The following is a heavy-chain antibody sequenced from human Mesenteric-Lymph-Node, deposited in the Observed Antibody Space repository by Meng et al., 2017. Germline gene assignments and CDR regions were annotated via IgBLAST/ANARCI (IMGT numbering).Heavy chain of an antibody. V-gene: IGHV3-11*01. J-gene: IGHJ5*02. CDR1: GFSFGDYY. D-gene: IGHD4-17*01. CDR2: ISSSGTMT. Sequence: GESLKISCAASGFSFGDYYMSWFRRAPGKGLEWVSYISSSGTMTDYADSVKGRFTISRDNDMNSIFLQMNSLRADDTAVYYCARYGVRVDPWGQGTQVTVSS. CDR3: ARYGVRVDP.